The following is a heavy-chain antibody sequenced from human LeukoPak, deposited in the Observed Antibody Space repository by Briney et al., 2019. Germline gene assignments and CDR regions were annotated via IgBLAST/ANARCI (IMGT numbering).Heavy chain of an antibody. CDR2: INPNSGGT. J-gene: IGHJ4*02. D-gene: IGHD3-22*01. V-gene: IGHV1-2*02. CDR3: AGGYYDSSGYYSDY. Sequence: ASVKVSCKASGYTFTSYGISWVRQAPGQGLEWMGWINPNSGGTNYAQKFQGRVTMTRDTSISTAYMELSRLRSDDTAVYYCAGGYYDSSGYYSDYWGQGTLVTVSS. CDR1: GYTFTSYG.